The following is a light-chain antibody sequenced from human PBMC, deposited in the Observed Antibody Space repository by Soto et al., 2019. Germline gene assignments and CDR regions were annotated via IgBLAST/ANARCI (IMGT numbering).Light chain of an antibody. CDR3: QQRRDWPLT. V-gene: IGKV3-11*01. CDR2: DAS. J-gene: IGKJ1*01. CDR1: QSVSSY. Sequence: EIGLTQSPAILSISPGERATLSCRAIQSVSSYFAWYQHKLGQAPRLLIYDASNRTTGVPARFPGSMSGTDFTLTISSLEPEDCAVYYCQQRRDWPLTFGQGTKVEIK.